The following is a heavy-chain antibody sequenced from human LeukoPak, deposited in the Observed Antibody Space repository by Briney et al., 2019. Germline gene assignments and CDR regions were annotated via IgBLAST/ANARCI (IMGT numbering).Heavy chain of an antibody. V-gene: IGHV3-30*04. CDR1: GFTFSSYA. CDR3: ARGSGGRGAYYYYGMDV. CDR2: ISYDGSNK. Sequence: GRSLRLSCAASGFTFSSYAMHWVRQAPGKGLEWVAVISYDGSNKYYADSVKGRFTISRDNSKNTPYLQMNSLRAEDTAVYYCARGSGGRGAYYYYGMDVWGKGTTVTVSS. J-gene: IGHJ6*04. D-gene: IGHD2-15*01.